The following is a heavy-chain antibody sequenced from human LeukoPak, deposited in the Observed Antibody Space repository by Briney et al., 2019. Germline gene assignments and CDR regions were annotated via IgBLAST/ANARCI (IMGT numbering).Heavy chain of an antibody. Sequence: GGSLRLSCAASGYTFTSNYIHWVRQAPGQGLEWMGTINPSGGSTTFAQKFQGRVTMTRDTSTSTLYMELSSLESDDTAMYFCARAVAAGRRFDYWGQGTLAIVSS. D-gene: IGHD6-13*01. CDR1: GYTFTSNY. CDR2: INPSGGST. J-gene: IGHJ4*02. CDR3: ARAVAAGRRFDY. V-gene: IGHV1-46*01.